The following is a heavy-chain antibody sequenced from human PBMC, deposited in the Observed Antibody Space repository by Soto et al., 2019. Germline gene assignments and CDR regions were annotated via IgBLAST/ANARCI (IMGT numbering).Heavy chain of an antibody. Sequence: PSETLSLTCTVSGGSISSFYWSWIRQPPGKGLEWIGYIYYSGNTNYNPSLKSRVTISVDTSKNQFSLKLSSVTAADTAVYYCARRVFPWGQGTLVTVSS. V-gene: IGHV4-59*08. CDR2: IYYSGNT. CDR1: GGSISSFY. J-gene: IGHJ5*02. CDR3: ARRVFP.